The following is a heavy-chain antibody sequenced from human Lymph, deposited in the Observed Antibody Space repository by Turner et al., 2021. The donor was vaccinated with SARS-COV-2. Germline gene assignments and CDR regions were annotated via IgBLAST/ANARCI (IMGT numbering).Heavy chain of an antibody. CDR2: ISYDGSNK. J-gene: IGHJ4*02. D-gene: IGHD5-12*01. Sequence: QVQLVESGGGVVQPGRSLRLPCAASGFTFSSYAMHWVRQAPGKGLEGVAVISYDGSNKYYADSVKGRFTISRDNSKNTLYLQMNSLRAEDTAVYYCARDSGYEHYYFDYWGQGTLVTVSS. CDR3: ARDSGYEHYYFDY. V-gene: IGHV3-30-3*01. CDR1: GFTFSSYA.